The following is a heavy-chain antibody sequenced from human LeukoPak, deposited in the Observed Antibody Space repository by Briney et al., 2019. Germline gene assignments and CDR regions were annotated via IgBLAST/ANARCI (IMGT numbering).Heavy chain of an antibody. CDR2: IIPIFGTA. J-gene: IGHJ3*02. CDR1: GGTFSSYA. D-gene: IGHD1-26*01. CDR3: ARGHSGSPSFDI. V-gene: IGHV1-69*05. Sequence: SVKASCKASGGTFSSYAINWVRQAPGQGLEWMGRIIPIFGTANYAQKFQGRVTITTDESTSTAYMELSSLRSEDTAVYYCARGHSGSPSFDIWGQGTMVTVSS.